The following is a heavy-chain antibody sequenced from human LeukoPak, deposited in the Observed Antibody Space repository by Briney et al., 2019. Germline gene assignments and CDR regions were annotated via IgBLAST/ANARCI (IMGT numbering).Heavy chain of an antibody. CDR1: GGSFSGYY. J-gene: IGHJ6*03. CDR2: INHSGST. D-gene: IGHD3-3*02. Sequence: SETLSITCAVYGGSFSGYYWSWIRQPPGKGLEWIGEINHSGSTNYNPSLKSRVTISVDTSKNQFSLKLSSVTAADTAVYYCARLSHMDVWGKGTTVTVSS. CDR3: ARLSHMDV. V-gene: IGHV4-34*01.